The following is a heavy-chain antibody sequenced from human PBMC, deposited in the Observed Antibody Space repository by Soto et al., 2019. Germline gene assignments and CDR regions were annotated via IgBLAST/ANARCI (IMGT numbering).Heavy chain of an antibody. D-gene: IGHD5-18*01. CDR2: IYPGDSDT. J-gene: IGHJ4*02. V-gene: IGHV5-51*01. CDR1: GYSFTSYW. CDR3: ARRDTAMPKEFDY. Sequence: PGEALKISCKGSGYSFTSYWIGWVLQIPWKGLEWMGIIYPGDSDTRYSPSFQGQVTISADKSISTAYLQWSSLKASDTAMYYCARRDTAMPKEFDYWGQGTLVTVSS.